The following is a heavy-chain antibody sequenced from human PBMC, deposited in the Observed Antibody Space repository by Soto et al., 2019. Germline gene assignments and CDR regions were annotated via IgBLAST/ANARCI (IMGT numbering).Heavy chain of an antibody. Sequence: GGSLRLSCAASGFTVSTNYMSWVRQAPGKGLEWVSVIYSGGSTYYADSVKGRFTISRDNSKNTLYLQMNSLRAEDTAVYFCILGATIFDFDYWGQGTLVTVSS. CDR2: IYSGGST. V-gene: IGHV3-53*01. D-gene: IGHD1-26*01. J-gene: IGHJ4*02. CDR3: ILGATIFDFDY. CDR1: GFTVSTNY.